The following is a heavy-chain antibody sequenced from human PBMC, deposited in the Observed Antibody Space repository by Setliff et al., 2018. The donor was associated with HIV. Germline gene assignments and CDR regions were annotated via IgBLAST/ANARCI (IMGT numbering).Heavy chain of an antibody. CDR1: GGSVGSGSYY. CDR2: IYYSGST. Sequence: TLSLTCTVSGGSVGSGSYYWSWIRQSPGKGLEWIGYIYYSGSTTYNPSLKSRVTISVDTSKNRFSLQLTSVTAADTAVYYCARHRDGGTYPLDYWGQGTLVTVSS. D-gene: IGHD1-26*01. V-gene: IGHV4-61*01. J-gene: IGHJ4*02. CDR3: ARHRDGGTYPLDY.